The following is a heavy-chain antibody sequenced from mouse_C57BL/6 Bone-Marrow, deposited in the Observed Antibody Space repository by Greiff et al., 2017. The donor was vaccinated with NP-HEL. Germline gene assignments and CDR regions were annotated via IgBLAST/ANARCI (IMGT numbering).Heavy chain of an antibody. Sequence: EVQLQQSGAELVRPGASVKLSCTASGFNIKDDYMHWVKQRPEQGLEWIGWIDPENGDTEYASKFQGKATITADTSSNTAYLQLSSLTSEDTAVYYCTTMTTVVEVYFDYWGQGTTLTVSS. J-gene: IGHJ2*01. CDR1: GFNIKDDY. D-gene: IGHD1-1*01. CDR3: TTMTTVVEVYFDY. CDR2: IDPENGDT. V-gene: IGHV14-4*01.